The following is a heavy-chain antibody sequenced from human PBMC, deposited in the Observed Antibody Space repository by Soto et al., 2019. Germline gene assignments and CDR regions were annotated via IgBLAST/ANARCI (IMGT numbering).Heavy chain of an antibody. CDR2: VRGGGGST. V-gene: IGHV3-23*01. CDR1: ECNIEYYG. CDR3: AKGGGYYDYVWGSYRPNRQNYFDY. Sequence: RVSCAAAECNIEYYGRHRVSKATGKGLEWVSRVRGGGGSTYYADSVKGRFTISRDNSKNTLYLQMNSLRAEDTAVYYCAKGGGYYDYVWGSYRPNRQNYFDYWGQGTLVTVSS. D-gene: IGHD3-16*02. J-gene: IGHJ4*02.